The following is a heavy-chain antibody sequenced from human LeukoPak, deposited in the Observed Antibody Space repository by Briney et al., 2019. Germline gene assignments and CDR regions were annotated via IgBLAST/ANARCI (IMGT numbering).Heavy chain of an antibody. V-gene: IGHV1-18*01. Sequence: GASVKVSCKASGYTFTTYGISWVRQAPGQGPEWMGWISTYSGNTHYAQELQGRVTLTTDTSTSTAYMDLRSLRSDDTAVYYCARDGRGHWDIRIWYLGNWFDPWGQGTLVTVSS. CDR3: ARDGRGHWDIRIWYLGNWFDP. CDR2: ISTYSGNT. J-gene: IGHJ5*02. CDR1: GYTFTTYG. D-gene: IGHD6-13*01.